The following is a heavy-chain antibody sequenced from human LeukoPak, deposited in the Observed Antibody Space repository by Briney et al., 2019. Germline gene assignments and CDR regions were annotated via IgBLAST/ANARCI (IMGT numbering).Heavy chain of an antibody. CDR3: ARDLGGGWFDP. J-gene: IGHJ5*02. V-gene: IGHV4-61*02. CDR2: ITSSGTI. CDR1: GGSISSGSSY. D-gene: IGHD3-10*01. Sequence: PSETLSLTCAVSGGSISSGSSYWSWIRQPAGKGLEWIGRITSSGTINYNPSLKSRVTISVDTSKNQFSLKLSSVTAADTAVYYCARDLGGGWFDPWGQGTLVTVSS.